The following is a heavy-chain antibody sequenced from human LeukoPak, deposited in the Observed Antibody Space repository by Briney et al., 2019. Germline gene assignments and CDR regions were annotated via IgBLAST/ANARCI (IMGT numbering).Heavy chain of an antibody. CDR2: INNDGRVT. D-gene: IGHD3-16*01. V-gene: IGHV3-74*01. J-gene: IGHJ4*02. Sequence: GGSLRLSCAASGFTFSSHWMHWVRQAPGKGLVWVSFINNDGRVTRYADSVKGRFTISRDNAKNTVYLQMNSLRAEDTAMYYCARGGQGALDYWGPGTLVTVS. CDR1: GFTFSSHW. CDR3: ARGGQGALDY.